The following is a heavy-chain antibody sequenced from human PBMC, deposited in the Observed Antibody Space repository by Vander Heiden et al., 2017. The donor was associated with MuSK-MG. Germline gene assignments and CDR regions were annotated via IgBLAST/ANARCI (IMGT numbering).Heavy chain of an antibody. V-gene: IGHV4-59*01. CDR3: ARAPPYYYDSSSCLDAFDI. Sequence: QVQLQESGPGLVKPSETLSLTCTVSGGSISSYYWSWIRQPPGKGLEWIGYIYYSGSTNYNPSLKSRVTISVDTSKNQFSLKLSSVTAADTAVYYCARAPPYYYDSSSCLDAFDIWGQGTMVTVSP. J-gene: IGHJ3*02. CDR1: GGSISSYY. D-gene: IGHD3-22*01. CDR2: IYYSGST.